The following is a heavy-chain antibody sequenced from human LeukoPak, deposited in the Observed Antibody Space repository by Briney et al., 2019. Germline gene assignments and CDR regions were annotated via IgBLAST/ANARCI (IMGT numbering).Heavy chain of an antibody. Sequence: ASVKVSCKASGYTFTSYHMYWVRQAPGQGLEWMGMIDPSGGHTSYAQKSQGRVTMTRDTSTSTAYMELRSLRSDDTAVYYCARDPWDTAMENFDYWGQGTLVTVSS. CDR1: GYTFTSYH. J-gene: IGHJ4*02. V-gene: IGHV1-46*01. D-gene: IGHD5-18*01. CDR3: ARDPWDTAMENFDY. CDR2: IDPSGGHT.